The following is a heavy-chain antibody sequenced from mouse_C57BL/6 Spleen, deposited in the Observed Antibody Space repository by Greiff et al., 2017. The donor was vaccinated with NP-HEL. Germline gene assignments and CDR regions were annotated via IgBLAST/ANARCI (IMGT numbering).Heavy chain of an antibody. CDR2: IDPSDSET. CDR3: ARMEYDYYFDY. J-gene: IGHJ2*01. D-gene: IGHD2-4*01. Sequence: QVQLQQPGAELVRPGSSVKLPCKASGYTFTSYWMHWVKQRPIQGLEWIGNIDPSDSETHYNQKFKDKATLTVDKSSSTAYMQLSSLTSEDSAVYYCARMEYDYYFDYWGQGTTLTVSS. CDR1: GYTFTSYW. V-gene: IGHV1-52*01.